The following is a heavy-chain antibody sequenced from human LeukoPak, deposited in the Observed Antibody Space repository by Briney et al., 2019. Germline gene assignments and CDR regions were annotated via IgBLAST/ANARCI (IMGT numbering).Heavy chain of an antibody. J-gene: IGHJ3*02. D-gene: IGHD3-10*01. V-gene: IGHV3-30-3*01. CDR2: ISYDGSIK. CDR3: AREFGPRDAFDI. CDR1: GFTFSSYA. Sequence: GGSLRLSCAASGFTFSSYAMHWVRQAPGKGLEWVAVISYDGSIKYYADSVKGRFTISRDNSKNTLYLQMNSLRAEDTAVYYCAREFGPRDAFDIWGQGTMVTVSS.